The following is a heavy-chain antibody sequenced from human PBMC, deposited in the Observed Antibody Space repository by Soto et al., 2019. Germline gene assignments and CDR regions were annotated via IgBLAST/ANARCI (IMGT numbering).Heavy chain of an antibody. J-gene: IGHJ6*02. CDR3: AKGDYYDSSGYIGMDV. V-gene: IGHV3-23*01. Sequence: GGSLRLSCAASGFTFSSYAMSWVRQAPGKGLEWVSAISGSGGRTYYADSVKGRFTISRDNSKSTLYLQMNSLRAEDTAVYYCAKGDYYDSSGYIGMDVWGQGTTVTVSS. D-gene: IGHD3-22*01. CDR2: ISGSGGRT. CDR1: GFTFSSYA.